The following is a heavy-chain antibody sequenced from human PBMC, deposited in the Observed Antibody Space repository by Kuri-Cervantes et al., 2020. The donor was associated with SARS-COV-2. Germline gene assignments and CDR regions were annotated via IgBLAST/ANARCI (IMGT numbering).Heavy chain of an antibody. V-gene: IGHV3-21*01. Sequence: GESLKISCAASGFTFSSYSMNWVRQAPGKGLEWVSSISSSSSYIYYADSVKGRFTISRDNAKNSLYLQMNSLRAEDTAVYYCAKDLGGYDRCASDIWGQGTMVTVSS. CDR2: ISSSSSYI. CDR3: AKDLGGYDRCASDI. J-gene: IGHJ3*02. CDR1: GFTFSSYS. D-gene: IGHD5-12*01.